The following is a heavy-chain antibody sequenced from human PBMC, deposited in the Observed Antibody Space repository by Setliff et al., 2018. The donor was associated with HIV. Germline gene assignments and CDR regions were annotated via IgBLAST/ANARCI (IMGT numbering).Heavy chain of an antibody. Sequence: GESLKISCTAPGFNFMFFAMSWVRQAPGKGLEWVSGISGSNSRTDYVDSVKGRFTISRDESKNTLYLQLNSLRAEDTAVYYCAKHECSGGCYYYMDVWGKGIMVTVS. CDR1: GFNFMFFA. V-gene: IGHV3-23*01. D-gene: IGHD2-15*01. J-gene: IGHJ6*03. CDR2: ISGSNSRT. CDR3: AKHECSGGCYYYMDV.